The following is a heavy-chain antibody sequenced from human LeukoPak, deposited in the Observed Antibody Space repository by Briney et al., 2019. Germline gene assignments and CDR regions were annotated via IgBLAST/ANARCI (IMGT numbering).Heavy chain of an antibody. CDR1: GFTFSSYG. Sequence: GGSLRLSCAASGFTFSSYGMHWVRQAPGKGLEWVAFIRYDGSNKYYADSVKGRFTISRDNSKNTLYLQMNSLRAGDTAVYYCAKRPAGIAAAGTFWFDPWGQGTLVTVSS. CDR3: AKRPAGIAAAGTFWFDP. J-gene: IGHJ5*02. V-gene: IGHV3-30*02. CDR2: IRYDGSNK. D-gene: IGHD6-13*01.